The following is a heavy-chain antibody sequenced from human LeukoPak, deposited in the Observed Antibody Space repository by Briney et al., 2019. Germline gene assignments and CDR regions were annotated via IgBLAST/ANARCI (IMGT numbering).Heavy chain of an antibody. D-gene: IGHD3-10*01. J-gene: IGHJ4*02. CDR3: ARTSYHYNSGDYGWYFDY. V-gene: IGHV4-59*11. CDR1: GGSISSQY. CDR2: IYYSGIT. Sequence: SQTLSLTCPVSGGSISSQYWSLIRQPPGKGLEWIGYIYYSGITKYSPSLKSRVTISVDTSKNQFSLRLTSVTAADTAVYYCARTSYHYNSGDYGWYFDYWGQGTLVTVSA.